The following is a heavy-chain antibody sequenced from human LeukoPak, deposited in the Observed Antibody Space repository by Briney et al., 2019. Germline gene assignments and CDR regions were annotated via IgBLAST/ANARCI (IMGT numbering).Heavy chain of an antibody. CDR1: GFSLSTSGMC. CDR2: IDWDDDK. Sequence: SGPALVKPTQTLTLTRTFSGFSLSTSGMCVSWIRQPPGKALEWLARIDWDDDKYYSTSLKTRLTISKDTSKNQVVLTMTNMDPVDTATYYCARYSGSYYYFDYWGQGTLVTVSS. J-gene: IGHJ4*02. V-gene: IGHV2-70*11. CDR3: ARYSGSYYYFDY. D-gene: IGHD1-26*01.